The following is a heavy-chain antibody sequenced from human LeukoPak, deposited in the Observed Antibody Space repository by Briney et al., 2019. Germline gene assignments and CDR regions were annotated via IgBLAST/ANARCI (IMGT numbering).Heavy chain of an antibody. J-gene: IGHJ6*04. V-gene: IGHV3-11*04. Sequence: PGGSLRLSCAASGFTFSNAWMSWVRQAPGKGLEWVSYISSRGSTIYYADSVKGRFTISRDNAKNSLYLQMNSLRAEDTAVYYCAELGITMIGGVWGKGTTVTISS. CDR1: GFTFSNAW. CDR2: ISSRGSTI. CDR3: AELGITMIGGV. D-gene: IGHD3-10*02.